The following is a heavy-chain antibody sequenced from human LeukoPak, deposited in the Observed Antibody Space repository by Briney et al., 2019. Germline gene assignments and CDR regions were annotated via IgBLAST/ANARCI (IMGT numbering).Heavy chain of an antibody. J-gene: IGHJ5*02. V-gene: IGHV1-18*01. D-gene: IGHD3-3*01. CDR3: ARVPPITIFGVVQRFDP. CDR1: GYTFTSYG. CDR2: ISAYNGNT. Sequence: ASVKVSCKASGYTFTSYGISWVRQAPGQGLEWMGWISAYNGNTNYAQKLQGRVTMTTDTSTSTAYMELRSLRSDDTAVYYCARVPPITIFGVVQRFDPWGQGTLVTVSS.